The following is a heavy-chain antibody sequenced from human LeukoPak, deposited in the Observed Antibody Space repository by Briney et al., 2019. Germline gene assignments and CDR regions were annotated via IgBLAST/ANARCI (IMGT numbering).Heavy chain of an antibody. J-gene: IGHJ4*02. V-gene: IGHV3-11*01. CDR2: ISSSGSTI. D-gene: IGHD6-13*01. CDR3: AGGRPYSSSWYSDC. CDR1: GFTFSDYY. Sequence: GGSLRLSCAASGFTFSDYYMSWIRQAPGKGLEWVSYISSSGSTIYYADSVKGRFTISRDNAKNSLYLQMNSLRAEDTAVYYCAGGRPYSSSWYSDCWGQGTLVTVSS.